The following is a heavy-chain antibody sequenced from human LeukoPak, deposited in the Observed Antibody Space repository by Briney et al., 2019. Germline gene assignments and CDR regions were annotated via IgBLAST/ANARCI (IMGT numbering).Heavy chain of an antibody. V-gene: IGHV3-23*01. D-gene: IGHD2-15*01. J-gene: IGHJ6*03. Sequence: GGSLRLSCAASGFTFSSYAMSWVRQAPGKGLEWVSAISGSGGSTYYADSVKGRFTISRGNSKNTLYLQMNSLRAEDTAVYYCAKGPGSGAYYYYYMDVWGKGTTVTVSS. CDR1: GFTFSSYA. CDR3: AKGPGSGAYYYYYMDV. CDR2: ISGSGGST.